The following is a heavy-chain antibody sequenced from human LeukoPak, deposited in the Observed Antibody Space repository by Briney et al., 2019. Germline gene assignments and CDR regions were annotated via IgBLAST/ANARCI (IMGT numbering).Heavy chain of an antibody. CDR3: TTGHYYDSSGYYYDAFDI. Sequence: GGSLRLSCTASGFTFGDYAMSWFRQAPGKGLEWVGFIRSKAYGGTTEYAASVKGRFTISRDDSKSIAYLQMNSLKTEDTAVYYCTTGHYYDSSGYYYDAFDIWGQGTMVTVPS. D-gene: IGHD3-22*01. CDR2: IRSKAYGGTT. CDR1: GFTFGDYA. J-gene: IGHJ3*02. V-gene: IGHV3-49*03.